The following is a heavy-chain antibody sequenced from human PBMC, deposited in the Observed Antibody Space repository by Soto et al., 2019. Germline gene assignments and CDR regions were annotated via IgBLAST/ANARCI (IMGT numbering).Heavy chain of an antibody. V-gene: IGHV3-30*18. J-gene: IGHJ1*01. D-gene: IGHD3-10*01. CDR2: ISYDGSNK. Sequence: QVQLVESGGGVVQPGRSLRLSCAASGFTFSSYGMHWVRQAPGKGLEWVAVISYDGSNKYYADSVKGRFTISRDNSKNTLYLQMNSLRAEDTAVYYCAKDAFRSVSYFQHWGQGTLVTVSS. CDR1: GFTFSSYG. CDR3: AKDAFRSVSYFQH.